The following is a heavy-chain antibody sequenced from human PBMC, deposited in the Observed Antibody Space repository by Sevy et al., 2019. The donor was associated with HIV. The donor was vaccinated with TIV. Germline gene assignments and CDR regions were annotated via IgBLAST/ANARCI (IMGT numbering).Heavy chain of an antibody. J-gene: IGHJ3*02. CDR1: GFTFSVYW. CDR2: IYGDGSGT. D-gene: IGHD3-10*01. V-gene: IGHV3-74*01. Sequence: GGSLRLSCAASGFTFSVYWMHWVRQAPGKGPVWVARIYGDGSGTNYADSVKGRFTISRDNSKNTLYLQMNGLRAEDTAVYYCARTLSGAVDIWGQGKRVTVPS. CDR3: ARTLSGAVDI.